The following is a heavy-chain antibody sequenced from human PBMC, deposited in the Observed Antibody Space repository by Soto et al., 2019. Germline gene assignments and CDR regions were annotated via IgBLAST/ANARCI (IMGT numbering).Heavy chain of an antibody. Sequence: GGSLRLSCAACGFTFSSYAMSWVRQAPGKGLEWVSAISGSGGSTYYADSVKGRFTISRDNSKNTLYLQMNSLRAEDTAVYYCAKVSVPFSYCGGDCYSDYWGQGTLVTVSS. CDR2: ISGSGGST. CDR3: AKVSVPFSYCGGDCYSDY. J-gene: IGHJ4*02. CDR1: GFTFSSYA. V-gene: IGHV3-23*01. D-gene: IGHD2-21*02.